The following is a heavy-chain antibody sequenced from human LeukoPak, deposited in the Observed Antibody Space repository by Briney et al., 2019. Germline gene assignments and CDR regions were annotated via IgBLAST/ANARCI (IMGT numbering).Heavy chain of an antibody. D-gene: IGHD2-2*01. CDR3: ARGVVVAPRSAFGI. CDR1: GFTFSSYW. CDR2: INQDGSEK. V-gene: IGHV3-7*01. Sequence: GGSLRLSCAASGFTFSSYWITWVRQAPGKGLEWVANINQDGSEKCYVDSVKGRFTISRDNAKNSLSLQMNGLRVEDTAVYYCARGVVVAPRSAFGIWGQGTMVTVSS. J-gene: IGHJ3*02.